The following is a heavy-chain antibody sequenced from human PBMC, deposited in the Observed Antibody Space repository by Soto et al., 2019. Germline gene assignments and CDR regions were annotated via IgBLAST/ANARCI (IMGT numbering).Heavy chain of an antibody. Sequence: SETLSLTCAFYGLSFSGYYWILIRQPPGKGLEWIGEINHSGSTNYNPSLKSRVTISVDTSKNQFSLKLSSVTAADTAVYYCARGSGSGSYYNGNYYYYYMDVWGKGTTVTVSS. CDR3: ARGSGSGSYYNGNYYYYYMDV. V-gene: IGHV4-34*01. D-gene: IGHD3-10*01. CDR1: GLSFSGYY. J-gene: IGHJ6*03. CDR2: INHSGST.